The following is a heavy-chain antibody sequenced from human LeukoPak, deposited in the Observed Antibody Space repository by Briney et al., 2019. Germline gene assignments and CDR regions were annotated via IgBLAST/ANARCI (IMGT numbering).Heavy chain of an antibody. Sequence: PSETLSLTCAVYGGSFSGYYWSWICQPPGKGLEWIGEINHSGSTNYNPSLKSRVTISVDTSKNQFSLKLSSVTAADTAVYYCARAAPMYSSSWSLDYWGQGTLVTVSS. CDR2: INHSGST. CDR3: ARAAPMYSSSWSLDY. D-gene: IGHD6-13*01. CDR1: GGSFSGYY. V-gene: IGHV4-34*01. J-gene: IGHJ4*02.